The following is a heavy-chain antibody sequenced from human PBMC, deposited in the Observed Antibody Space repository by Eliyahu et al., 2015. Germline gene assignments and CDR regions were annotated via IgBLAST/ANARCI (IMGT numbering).Heavy chain of an antibody. CDR1: GFTFSSYS. D-gene: IGHD4-17*01. J-gene: IGHJ4*02. V-gene: IGHV3-21*01. CDR3: ARDGDYGDYVDY. Sequence: EVQLVESGGGLVKPGGSLRLSCAASGFTFSSYSMNWVRQAPGKGLEWVSSISSSSSYIYYADSVKGRFTISRDNAKNSLYLQMNSLRAEDTAVYYCARDGDYGDYVDYWGQGTLVTVSS. CDR2: ISSSSSYI.